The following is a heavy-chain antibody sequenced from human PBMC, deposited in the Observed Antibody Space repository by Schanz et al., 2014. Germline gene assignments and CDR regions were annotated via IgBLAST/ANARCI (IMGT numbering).Heavy chain of an antibody. CDR1: GFSFSNYW. Sequence: EVQLVESGGGLVKPGGSLRLSCAASGFSFSNYWMHWVRQGPGSGLVWVSHINNAGSDTTYADSVKGRFTISRDNTRNTLYLQMNSLSAEDTAVYYCARGAGGLDTWGQGTPVTVSS. V-gene: IGHV3-74*02. J-gene: IGHJ5*02. CDR2: INNAGSDT. D-gene: IGHD3-16*01. CDR3: ARGAGGLDT.